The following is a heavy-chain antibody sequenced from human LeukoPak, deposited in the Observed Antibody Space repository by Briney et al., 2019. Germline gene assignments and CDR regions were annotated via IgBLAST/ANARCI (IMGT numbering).Heavy chain of an antibody. Sequence: PSQTLSLTCTVSGGSISSGGYYWSWIRQPPGKGLEWIGYIYHSGSTYYNQSLKSRVTISVDRSKNQFSLKLSSVTAADTAVYYCARDQGIAAAGTGNNWFDPWGQGTLVTVSS. CDR2: IYHSGST. V-gene: IGHV4-30-2*01. D-gene: IGHD6-13*01. J-gene: IGHJ5*02. CDR3: ARDQGIAAAGTGNNWFDP. CDR1: GGSISSGGYY.